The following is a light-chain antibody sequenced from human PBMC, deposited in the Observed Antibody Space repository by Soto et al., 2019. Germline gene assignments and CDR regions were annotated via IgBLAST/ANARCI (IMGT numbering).Light chain of an antibody. Sequence: QSALTQPRSVYGSPGQSVTISCTGTSNDVGGYNFVSWYQQHPVKVPKLFIYDVSRRPSGVPDRFSGSKSGNTASLTISGLQAEDEAGYYCSSYAGSYTLVFGGGTKLTVL. V-gene: IGLV2-11*01. CDR3: SSYAGSYTLV. J-gene: IGLJ2*01. CDR2: DVS. CDR1: SNDVGGYNF.